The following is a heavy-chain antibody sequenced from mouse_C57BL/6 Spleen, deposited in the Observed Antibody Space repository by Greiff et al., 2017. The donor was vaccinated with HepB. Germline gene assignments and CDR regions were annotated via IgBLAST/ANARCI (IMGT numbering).Heavy chain of an antibody. CDR2: ISDGGSYT. CDR1: GFTFSSYA. J-gene: IGHJ2*01. D-gene: IGHD2-3*01. V-gene: IGHV5-4*01. CDR3: AREGGWYYFDY. Sequence: EVQLVESGGGLVKPGGSLKLSCAASGFTFSSYAMSWVRQTPEKRLEWVATISDGGSYTYYPDNVKGRVTISRDNSKNNRYLQMSHLKSEDTAMYYCAREGGWYYFDYWGQGTTLTVSS.